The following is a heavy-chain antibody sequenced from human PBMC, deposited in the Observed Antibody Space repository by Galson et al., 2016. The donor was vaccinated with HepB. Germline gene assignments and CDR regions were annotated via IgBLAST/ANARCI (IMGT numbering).Heavy chain of an antibody. D-gene: IGHD2-8*01. CDR3: ARDIVLMVFSADYYYYGMDV. CDR2: ISGYNGNT. CDR1: GYTFTSYG. Sequence: SVKVSCKASGYTFTSYGISWVRLAPGQGLEWMGWISGYNGNTNYARKFQGRVNLTTNTTTSTAYMELRSLRSDDTAVYYCARDIVLMVFSADYYYYGMDVWGQGTTVTVSS. J-gene: IGHJ6*02. V-gene: IGHV1-18*01.